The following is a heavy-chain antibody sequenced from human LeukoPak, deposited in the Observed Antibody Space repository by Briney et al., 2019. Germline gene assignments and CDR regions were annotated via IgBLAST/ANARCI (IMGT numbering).Heavy chain of an antibody. D-gene: IGHD5-24*01. CDR1: GFTFSSYA. V-gene: IGHV3-23*01. J-gene: IGHJ4*02. Sequence: PGGSLRLSCAAPGFTFSSYAMSWVRQAPGKGLEWVSAISGSGGSTYYADSVKGRFTISRDNSKNTLYLQMNSLRAEDTAVYYCAKSDGYNSKAHLFDYWGQGTLVTVSS. CDR3: AKSDGYNSKAHLFDY. CDR2: ISGSGGST.